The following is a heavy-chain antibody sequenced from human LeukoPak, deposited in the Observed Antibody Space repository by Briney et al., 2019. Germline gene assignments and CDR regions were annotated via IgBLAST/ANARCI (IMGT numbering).Heavy chain of an antibody. D-gene: IGHD1-26*01. V-gene: IGHV3-53*01. CDR1: GFFVSSNY. CDR2: IYSGGNT. J-gene: IGHJ4*02. CDR3: ASGGMGVFEN. Sequence: TGGSLRFSCAASGFFVSSNYMTWVRQAPGKGLEWVSVIYSGGNTYYADSVKGRFIMSRDNSKNTLYLQMNGLRAEDTAVYYCASGGMGVFENWGQGTLVTVSS.